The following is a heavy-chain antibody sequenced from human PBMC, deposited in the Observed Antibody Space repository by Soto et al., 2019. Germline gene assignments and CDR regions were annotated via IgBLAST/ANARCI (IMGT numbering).Heavy chain of an antibody. J-gene: IGHJ3*02. V-gene: IGHV4-31*03. Sequence: QVQLQESGPGLVKPSQTLSLTCTVSGGSISSGGYYWSCIRQHPGKGLEWIGYIYYSGSTYYNPTRKTRDTIPVDMSNNQFSRTLSSVTAPETAVYYCARVRGRSSRALAFAIWGKGTMVTVSS. CDR3: ARVRGRSSRALAFAI. D-gene: IGHD1-26*01. CDR1: GGSISSGGYY. CDR2: IYYSGST.